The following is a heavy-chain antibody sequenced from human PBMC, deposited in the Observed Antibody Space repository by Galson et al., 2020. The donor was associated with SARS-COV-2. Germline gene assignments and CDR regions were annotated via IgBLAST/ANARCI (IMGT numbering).Heavy chain of an antibody. CDR3: ASGLGGDY. CDR1: GGSITSDGSY. CDR2: IFYSGFT. Sequence: SETLSLTCTVSGGSITSDGSYWSWIRQHPGKGLEWIGYIFYSGFTYYNPSLRSRVTMSLDTSQNQFYLKLNSVTAADTAVYYCASGLGGDYWGQGTLVTVSS. V-gene: IGHV4-31*03. J-gene: IGHJ4*02. D-gene: IGHD1-26*01.